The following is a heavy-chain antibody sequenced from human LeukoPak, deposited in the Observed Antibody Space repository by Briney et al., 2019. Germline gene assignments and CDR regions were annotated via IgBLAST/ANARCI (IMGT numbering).Heavy chain of an antibody. CDR2: FYHSGST. CDR1: GYSISSGYY. Sequence: SETLSLTCAVSGYSISSGYYWGCIRQPPGKGLEWIGSFYHSGSTYYNASLNSRVTISVDTSKNQFSLKLTSVTAAETAVYYCARGPNWNYFQHWGQGTLVTVSS. J-gene: IGHJ1*01. V-gene: IGHV4-38-2*01. D-gene: IGHD1-20*01. CDR3: ARGPNWNYFQH.